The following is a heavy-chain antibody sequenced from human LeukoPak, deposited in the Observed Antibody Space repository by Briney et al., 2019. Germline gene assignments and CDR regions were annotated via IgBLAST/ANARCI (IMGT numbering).Heavy chain of an antibody. CDR3: ARYVPLYSSGWYRNWFDP. V-gene: IGHV4-34*01. J-gene: IGHJ5*02. D-gene: IGHD6-19*01. CDR2: INHSGST. CDR1: GDSINVNY. Sequence: SETLSLTCTISGDSINVNYWSWIRQPPGKGLEWIGEINHSGSTNYNPSLKSRVTISVDTSKNQFSLKLSSVTAADTAVYYCARYVPLYSSGWYRNWFDPWGQGTLVTVSS.